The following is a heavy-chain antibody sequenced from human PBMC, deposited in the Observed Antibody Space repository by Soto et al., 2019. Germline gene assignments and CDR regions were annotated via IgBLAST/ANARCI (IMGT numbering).Heavy chain of an antibody. V-gene: IGHV4-39*01. CDR3: ASGSNCSGGSCYAPPFDY. CDR1: GGSISSSSYY. CDR2: IYYSGST. D-gene: IGHD2-15*01. Sequence: SETLSLTCTVSGGSISSSSYYWGWIRQPPGKGLEWIGSIYYSGSTYYNPSLKSRVTISVDTSKNQFSLKLSSVTAADTAVYYCASGSNCSGGSCYAPPFDYWGQGTLVTVSS. J-gene: IGHJ4*02.